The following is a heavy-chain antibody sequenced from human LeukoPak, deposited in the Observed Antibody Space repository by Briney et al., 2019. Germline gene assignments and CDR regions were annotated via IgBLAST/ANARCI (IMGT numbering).Heavy chain of an antibody. V-gene: IGHV1-2*04. CDR3: AREGRTVIIGVTNQLNY. CDR1: GYTFTGYY. J-gene: IGHJ4*02. Sequence: ASVKVSCKASGYTFTGYYMHWVRQAPGQGLEWMGWINPNSGGTNYAQKFQGWVTMTRDTSISTAYMELSRLRSDDTAVYYCAREGRTVIIGVTNQLNYWGQGTLVTVSS. CDR2: INPNSGGT. D-gene: IGHD2-21*01.